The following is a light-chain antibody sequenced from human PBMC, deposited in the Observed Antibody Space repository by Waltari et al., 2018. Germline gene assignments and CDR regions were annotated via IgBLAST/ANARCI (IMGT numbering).Light chain of an antibody. CDR3: QQRSNALT. CDR2: AES. J-gene: IGKJ2*01. CDR1: QSVASY. V-gene: IGKV3-11*01. Sequence: EIVLTQSPATLSLSPGERATLSCRASQSVASYLAWYQQKPGQAPRLLISAESKRATCIPARLSGSGSATDFTLTISSLEPEDFGLYYCQQRSNALTFGQGTKLEI.